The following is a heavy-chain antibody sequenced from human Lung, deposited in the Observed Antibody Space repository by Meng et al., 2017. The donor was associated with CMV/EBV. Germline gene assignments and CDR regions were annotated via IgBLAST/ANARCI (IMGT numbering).Heavy chain of an antibody. Sequence: GEGQEAWGRGKGFLQGSWYRLNSLVMALVPQGPGQRAEGEGMNKRGKGNTKYSQRFQGRVTITRDTSASTAYMELSSLRSEDTTVYYCARAGYDSSGYYPQPFDYWGQGTLVTVSS. CDR1: YRLNSLV. J-gene: IGHJ4*02. CDR3: ARAGYDSSGYYPQPFDY. V-gene: IGHV1-3*01. D-gene: IGHD3-22*01. CDR2: NKRGKGNT.